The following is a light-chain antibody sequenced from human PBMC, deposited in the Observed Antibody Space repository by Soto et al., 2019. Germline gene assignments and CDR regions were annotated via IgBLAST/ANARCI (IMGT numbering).Light chain of an antibody. Sequence: QSALTQPASVSGSPGQSITISCTGSNSDIGRYDHVSWYQHHPGRAPKLLISEVTKRPSGISDRFSGSKSGYTASLTISGLQAEDEADYYCNSYTSSSTLEVFGGGTKLTVL. CDR2: EVT. CDR3: NSYTSSSTLEV. V-gene: IGLV2-14*01. J-gene: IGLJ2*01. CDR1: NSDIGRYDH.